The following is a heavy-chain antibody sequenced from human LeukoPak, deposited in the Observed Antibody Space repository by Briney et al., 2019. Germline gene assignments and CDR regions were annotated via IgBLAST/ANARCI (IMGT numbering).Heavy chain of an antibody. V-gene: IGHV4-39*01. D-gene: IGHD3/OR15-3a*01. J-gene: IGHJ4*02. CDR1: GVSISSSNSY. CDR3: ARQTGSGLFILP. Sequence: SETLSLTCTVSGVSISSSNSYWGWIRQPPGKGLEWIGSIYYSGNTYYNASLKSQVSISIDTSKNQFSLRLTSVTAADKAVYYCARQTGSGLFILPGGQGTLVTVSS. CDR2: IYYSGNT.